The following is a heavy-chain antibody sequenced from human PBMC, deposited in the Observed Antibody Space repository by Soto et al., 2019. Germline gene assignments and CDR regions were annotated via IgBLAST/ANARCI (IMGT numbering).Heavy chain of an antibody. CDR1: GLIFSDYA. Sequence: EVQLLESGGNLVQPGGSVRLSCAASGLIFSDYAMSWVRQAPGKGLECVACISGSGGDTFYADSVKGRFTISRDNSKNTLSLHMNSLRVDDTAVYFCAKDRFGIVGPVDYWGQGTLVTVSS. D-gene: IGHD1-26*01. V-gene: IGHV3-23*01. J-gene: IGHJ4*02. CDR3: AKDRFGIVGPVDY. CDR2: ISGSGGDT.